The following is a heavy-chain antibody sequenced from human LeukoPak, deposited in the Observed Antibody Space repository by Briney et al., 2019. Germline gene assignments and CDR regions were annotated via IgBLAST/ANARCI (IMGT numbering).Heavy chain of an antibody. V-gene: IGHV4-30-4*08. Sequence: PSETLSLTCTVSGGSISSGDYYWSWIRQPPGKGLVWIMYIYFSGSTKYNPSLKSRVTISVDTSKNQFSLNLSSVTAADTAGYYCARGGTYYDFWSGTSYFDYWAREPWSPSPQ. CDR3: ARGGTYYDFWSGTSYFDY. J-gene: IGHJ4*02. CDR1: GGSISSGDYY. CDR2: IYFSGST. D-gene: IGHD3-3*01.